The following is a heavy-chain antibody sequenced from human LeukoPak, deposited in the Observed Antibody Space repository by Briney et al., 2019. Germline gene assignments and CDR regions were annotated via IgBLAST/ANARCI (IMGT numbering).Heavy chain of an antibody. Sequence: SETLSLTSTVSGGSISTSSYYWGWVRQPPGKGLEWIGNICYSGSTYYSPSLKSRVTISLDTSRNQFSLKLSSVTAADTAVYYCARRGPPRTMLRGVKSGWFDPWGQGTLVTVSS. CDR2: ICYSGST. V-gene: IGHV4-39*07. D-gene: IGHD3-10*01. CDR1: GGSISTSSYY. CDR3: ARRGPPRTMLRGVKSGWFDP. J-gene: IGHJ5*02.